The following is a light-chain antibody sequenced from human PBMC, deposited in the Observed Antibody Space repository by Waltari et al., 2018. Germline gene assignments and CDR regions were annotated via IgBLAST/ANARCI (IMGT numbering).Light chain of an antibody. V-gene: IGKV3-15*01. CDR2: DAS. Sequence: EIVMTQSPATLSVSLGERATLSRGASQSVSNHVAWYQQKPGQAPRLLISDASTRATGIPARFIGSGSGTEFTLTINSLQSEDCAVYYCQQYDVWWTFGQGTKVAIK. J-gene: IGKJ1*01. CDR1: QSVSNH. CDR3: QQYDVWWT.